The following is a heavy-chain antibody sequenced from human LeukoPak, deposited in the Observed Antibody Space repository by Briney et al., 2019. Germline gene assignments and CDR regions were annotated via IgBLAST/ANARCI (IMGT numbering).Heavy chain of an antibody. CDR1: GFIFSSYG. D-gene: IGHD3-10*01. CDR2: ISYDGSNK. J-gene: IGHJ6*02. CDR3: AKDRDRGVMYYYGMDV. Sequence: PGRSLTLSCAASGFIFSSYGIHWVRQAPGKGLEWVAVISYDGSNKKYGDSVKGRFTISRDNSKNTLDLQMNSLRPEDTAVYYCAKDRDRGVMYYYGMDVWGRGTTVTVSS. V-gene: IGHV3-30*18.